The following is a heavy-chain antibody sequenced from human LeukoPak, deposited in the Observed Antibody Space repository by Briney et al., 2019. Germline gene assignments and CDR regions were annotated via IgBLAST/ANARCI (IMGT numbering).Heavy chain of an antibody. D-gene: IGHD1-26*01. V-gene: IGHV4-30-4*01. CDR3: ARDRSGGGAESDAFDI. CDR1: GGSISSGDYY. Sequence: SETLSLTCTVSGGSISSGDYYWTWVRQPPGKGLEWIGYIYPTGTTSSYPSLNRRLIMSLDSSENHFSLTLTSVTAADTAVYYCARDRSGGGAESDAFDIWGQGTVVSVSS. J-gene: IGHJ3*02. CDR2: IYPTGTT.